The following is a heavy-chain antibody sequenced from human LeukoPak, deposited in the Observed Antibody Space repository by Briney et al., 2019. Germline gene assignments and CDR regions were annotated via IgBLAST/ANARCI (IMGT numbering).Heavy chain of an antibody. CDR2: ISGSGGST. Sequence: GGSLRLSCAASGFTFSSYAMSWVRQAPGKGLEWVSAISGSGGSTYYADSVKGRFTISRDNSKNTLSLQMNSLRAEDTAVYYCAKRGPGSPESGKYYFDYWGQGTLVTVSS. CDR3: AKRGPGSPESGKYYFDY. V-gene: IGHV3-23*01. CDR1: GFTFSSYA. D-gene: IGHD3-10*01. J-gene: IGHJ4*02.